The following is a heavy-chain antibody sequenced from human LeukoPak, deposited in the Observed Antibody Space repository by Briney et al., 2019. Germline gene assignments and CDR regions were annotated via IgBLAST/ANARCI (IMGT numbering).Heavy chain of an antibody. V-gene: IGHV3-53*01. CDR2: IYSGGST. D-gene: IGHD4-17*01. Sequence: GGSLRLSCAASGFTVSSNYMSWVRQAPGKGLEWVSVIYSGGSTYYADSVKGRFTISRDNSKNTLYLQMNSLRAEDTAVYYCAKDRYHGEVDYWGQGTLVTVSS. J-gene: IGHJ4*02. CDR3: AKDRYHGEVDY. CDR1: GFTVSSNY.